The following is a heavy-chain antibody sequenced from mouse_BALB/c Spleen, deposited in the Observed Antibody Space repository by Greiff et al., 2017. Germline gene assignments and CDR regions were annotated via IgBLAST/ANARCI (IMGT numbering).Heavy chain of an antibody. CDR3: ARESHYYFDY. D-gene: IGHD1-2*01. CDR2: INPYNDGT. CDR1: GYTFTSYV. J-gene: IGHJ2*01. V-gene: IGHV1-14*01. Sequence: VQLQQSGPELVKPGASVKMSCKASGYTFTSYVMHWVKQKPGQGLEWIGYINPYNDGTKYNEKLKGKATLTSDKSSSTAYMELSSLTSEDSAVYYCARESHYYFDYWGQGTTLTVSS.